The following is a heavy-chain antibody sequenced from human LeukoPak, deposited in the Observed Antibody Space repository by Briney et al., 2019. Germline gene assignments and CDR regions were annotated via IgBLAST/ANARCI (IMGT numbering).Heavy chain of an antibody. Sequence: GGSLRLSCAASGFTFSTYSMNWVRQAPGKGLEWVSFISTDSSYIFYADSVKGRFTISRDNSKNTVYLQMNTLRGEDTAVYYCAKVAAASTGFDYWGQGTLVIVSS. CDR3: AKVAAASTGFDY. J-gene: IGHJ4*02. CDR1: GFTFSTYS. V-gene: IGHV3-21*04. CDR2: ISTDSSYI. D-gene: IGHD6-13*01.